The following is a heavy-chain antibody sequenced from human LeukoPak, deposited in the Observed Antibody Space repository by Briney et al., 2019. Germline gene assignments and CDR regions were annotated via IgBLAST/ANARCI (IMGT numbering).Heavy chain of an antibody. CDR1: GFTFSSYA. CDR2: ISGSGGST. V-gene: IGHV3-23*01. CDR3: AKDTGYSSSYLPDY. D-gene: IGHD6-13*01. Sequence: GGSLRLSCAASGFTFSSYAMSWVRQAPGKGLEWVSAISGSGGSTYYADSVKGRFTISRDNSKDTLYLQMNSLRAEDTAVYYCAKDTGYSSSYLPDYWGQGTPVTVSS. J-gene: IGHJ4*02.